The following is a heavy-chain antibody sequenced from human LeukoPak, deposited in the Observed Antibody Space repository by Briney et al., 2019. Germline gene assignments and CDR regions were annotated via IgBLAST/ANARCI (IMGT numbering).Heavy chain of an antibody. Sequence: GSSVKVSCKASGGTFSSYAISWVRQAPGQGLEWMGGIIPIFGTANYAQKFQGRVTITADESTSTAYMELSSLRSEDTAVYYCAYCGGDCYSDIWFDPWDQGTLVTVSS. J-gene: IGHJ5*02. D-gene: IGHD2-21*02. CDR2: IIPIFGTA. CDR1: GGTFSSYA. V-gene: IGHV1-69*01. CDR3: AYCGGDCYSDIWFDP.